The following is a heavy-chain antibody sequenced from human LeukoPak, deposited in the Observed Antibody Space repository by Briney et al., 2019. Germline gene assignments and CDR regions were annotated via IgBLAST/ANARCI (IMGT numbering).Heavy chain of an antibody. D-gene: IGHD6-13*01. J-gene: IGHJ4*02. CDR2: INPDGNKK. Sequence: GGSLRLSCAVSGLTFSSSWMDWVRQAPGKGLEWVASINPDGNKKYSADSVKGRFTISRDNAENSLYLQMNSLRAEDTAIYYCAKDRLPDGRWSLDYWGQGALVTVSS. V-gene: IGHV3-7*03. CDR3: AKDRLPDGRWSLDY. CDR1: GLTFSSSW.